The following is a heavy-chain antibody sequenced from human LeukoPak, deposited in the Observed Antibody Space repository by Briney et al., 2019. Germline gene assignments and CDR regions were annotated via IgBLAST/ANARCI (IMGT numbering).Heavy chain of an antibody. CDR3: ARVLTYYYDSSGYAYPPAHFDY. Sequence: SETLSLTCTVSGYSISSGYYWGWIRQPPGKGLEWIGSIYHGGSTYYNPSLKSRVTISVDTSKNQFSLKLSSVTVGDTAVYYCARVLTYYYDSSGYAYPPAHFDYWGQGTLVTVSS. D-gene: IGHD3-22*01. CDR2: IYHGGST. CDR1: GYSISSGYY. V-gene: IGHV4-38-2*02. J-gene: IGHJ4*02.